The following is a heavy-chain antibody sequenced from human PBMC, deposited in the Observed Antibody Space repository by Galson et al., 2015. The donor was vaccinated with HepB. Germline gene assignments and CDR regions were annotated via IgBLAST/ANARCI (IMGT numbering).Heavy chain of an antibody. D-gene: IGHD4-23*01. J-gene: IGHJ4*02. CDR1: GYTFTIYY. CDR3: SSQTRGLRWSRTPFDY. V-gene: IGHV1-46*01. CDR2: INFSGTT. Sequence: SVKVSCKASGYTFTIYYFHWVRQAPGQGLEWMGIINFSGTTSYQEKFQDRVTMTRDTSTNTVYMELSSLTSEDTAVYYCSSQTRGLRWSRTPFDYWGQGTLVTVSS.